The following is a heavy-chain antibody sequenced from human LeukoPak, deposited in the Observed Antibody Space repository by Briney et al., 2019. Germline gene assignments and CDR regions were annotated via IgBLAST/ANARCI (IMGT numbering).Heavy chain of an antibody. V-gene: IGHV3-21*01. J-gene: IGHJ4*02. CDR2: ISSSSSYI. Sequence: PGGCLRLSCAASGFTFSSYSMNWVRQAPGNWLEWVSSISSSSSYIYYADSVKGRFTISRDNAKNSLYLQMNSLRAEDTAVYYCARSGYSGYDPKYYFDYWGQGTLVTVSS. CDR3: ARSGYSGYDPKYYFDY. D-gene: IGHD5-12*01. CDR1: GFTFSSYS.